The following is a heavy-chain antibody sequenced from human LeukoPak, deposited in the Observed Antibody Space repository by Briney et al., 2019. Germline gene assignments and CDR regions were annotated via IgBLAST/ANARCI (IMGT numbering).Heavy chain of an antibody. D-gene: IGHD4-17*01. Sequence: SQTLSLTCTVSGGSISSGDYYWSWIRQHPGKGLEWIGDIYYSGSSDYNPALKSRLTISVDTSKNQFSLKLSSVTAADTAVYYCARDSSTTVTGAFDIWGQGTMVTVSS. J-gene: IGHJ3*02. CDR1: GGSISSGDYY. CDR3: ARDSSTTVTGAFDI. V-gene: IGHV4-31*03. CDR2: IYYSGSS.